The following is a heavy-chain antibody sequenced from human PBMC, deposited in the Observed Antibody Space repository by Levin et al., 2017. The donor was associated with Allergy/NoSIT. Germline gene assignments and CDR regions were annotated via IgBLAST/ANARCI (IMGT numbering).Heavy chain of an antibody. D-gene: IGHD2-15*01. J-gene: IGHJ3*02. CDR2: ISYDGSNK. CDR3: ARDGYCSGGSCYVSAFDI. V-gene: IGHV3-30*03. Sequence: GGSLRLSCAASGFTFSSYGMHWVRQAPGKGLEWVAVISYDGSNKYYADSVKGRFTISRDNSKNTLYLQMNSLRAEDTAVYYCARDGYCSGGSCYVSAFDIWGQGTMVTVSS. CDR1: GFTFSSYG.